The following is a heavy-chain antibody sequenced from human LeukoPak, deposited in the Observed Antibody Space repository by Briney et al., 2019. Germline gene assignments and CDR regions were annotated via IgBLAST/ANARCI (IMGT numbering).Heavy chain of an antibody. CDR1: GGSFSGYY. Sequence: PSETLSLTCAVYGGSFSGYYWSWIRQPAGKGLEWIGRIYTSGSTNYNPSLKSRVTMSVDTSKNQFSLKLSSVTAADTAVYYCARGLGDYVDYWGQGTLVTVSS. D-gene: IGHD2-15*01. CDR3: ARGLGDYVDY. V-gene: IGHV4-59*10. J-gene: IGHJ4*02. CDR2: IYTSGST.